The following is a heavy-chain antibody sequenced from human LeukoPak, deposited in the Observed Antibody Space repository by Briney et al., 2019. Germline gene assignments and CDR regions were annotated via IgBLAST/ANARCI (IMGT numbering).Heavy chain of an antibody. D-gene: IGHD5-12*01. CDR3: ARVGGYSGYEPFDY. J-gene: IGHJ4*02. V-gene: IGHV1-2*02. Sequence: ASVKVSCKASGYTFTGYFMHWVRQAPGQGLEWMGWINPNNGDTNYAQEFQGRVTMTRDTSISTAYMELSSLRSDDTAVYYCARVGGYSGYEPFDYWGQGTLVTVSS. CDR2: INPNNGDT. CDR1: GYTFTGYF.